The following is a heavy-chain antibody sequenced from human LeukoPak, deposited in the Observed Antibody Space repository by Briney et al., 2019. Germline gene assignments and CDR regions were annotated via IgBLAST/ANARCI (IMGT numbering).Heavy chain of an antibody. D-gene: IGHD3-10*01. J-gene: IGHJ5*02. CDR3: ARDIHYGSGSYPNWFDP. CDR2: IIPIFGTA. Sequence: EASVKVSCKASGGTFSSYAISWVRQAPGQGLEWMGGIIPIFGTANYAQKFQGRVTITADESTSTAYMELRSLRSDDTAVYYCARDIHYGSGSYPNWFDPWGQGTLVTVSS. CDR1: GGTFSSYA. V-gene: IGHV1-69*13.